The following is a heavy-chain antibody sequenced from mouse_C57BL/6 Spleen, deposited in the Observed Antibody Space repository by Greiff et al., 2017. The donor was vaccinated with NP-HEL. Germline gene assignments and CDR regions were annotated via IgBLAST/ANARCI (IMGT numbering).Heavy chain of an antibody. D-gene: IGHD2-4*01. Sequence: QVHVKQPGAELVKPGASVKVSCKASGYTFTSYWMHWVKQRPGQGLEWIGRIHPSDSDTNYNQKFKGKATLTVDKSSSTAYMQLSSLTSEDSAVYYCAISYDYDWYFDVWGTGTTVTVSS. V-gene: IGHV1-74*01. J-gene: IGHJ1*03. CDR2: IHPSDSDT. CDR1: GYTFTSYW. CDR3: AISYDYDWYFDV.